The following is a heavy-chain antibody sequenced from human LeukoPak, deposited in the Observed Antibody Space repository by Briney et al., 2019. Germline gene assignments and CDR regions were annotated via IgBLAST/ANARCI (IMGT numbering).Heavy chain of an antibody. V-gene: IGHV3-66*01. CDR1: GFTVSSNY. CDR2: IYSGGST. D-gene: IGHD3-22*01. Sequence: GGSLRLTCAASGFTVSSNYMSWVRQAPGKGLEWVSVIYSGGSTYYADSVKGRFTISRDNSNNTLYLQMNSLRAEDTAVYCCARYYYDSQITPWGQGTLVTVSS. CDR3: ARYYYDSQITP. J-gene: IGHJ5*02.